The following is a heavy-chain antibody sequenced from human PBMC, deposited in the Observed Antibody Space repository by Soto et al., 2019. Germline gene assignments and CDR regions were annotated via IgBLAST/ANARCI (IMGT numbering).Heavy chain of an antibody. Sequence: GGSLRLSCTASGFTFGDYAMSWFRQAPGKGLEWVGFIRSKAYGGTTEYAASVKGRFTISRDDSKSIAYLQMNSLKTEDTAVYYCTRDLFSGITIFGVVTNYYYYGMDVWGQGTTVTVSS. CDR2: IRSKAYGGTT. CDR3: TRDLFSGITIFGVVTNYYYYGMDV. J-gene: IGHJ6*02. V-gene: IGHV3-49*03. CDR1: GFTFGDYA. D-gene: IGHD3-3*01.